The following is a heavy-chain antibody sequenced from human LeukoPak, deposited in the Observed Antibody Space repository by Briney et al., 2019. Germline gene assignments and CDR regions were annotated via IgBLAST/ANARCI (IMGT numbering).Heavy chain of an antibody. J-gene: IGHJ4*02. D-gene: IGHD2-15*01. Sequence: GGSLRLSCAASGFTFSTYAMTWVRQAPGKGLQWVSSISRSGGSTYYAGSVKGRFTISRDNSKNTLYLQMNSLRVEDTAVYFCAKSLPGGGIANLYFDYWGQGTLVTVSS. CDR2: ISRSGGST. CDR3: AKSLPGGGIANLYFDY. V-gene: IGHV3-23*01. CDR1: GFTFSTYA.